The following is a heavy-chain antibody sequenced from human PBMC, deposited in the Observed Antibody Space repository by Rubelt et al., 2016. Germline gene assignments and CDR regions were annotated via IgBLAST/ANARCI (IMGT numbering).Heavy chain of an antibody. Sequence: MHWVRQAPGQGLEWMGIINPSGGSTSYAQKFQGRVPMTRDTSTSTVYMELSSLRSEDTAVYYCARASAVGHYGMDVWGQGTTVTVSS. CDR2: INPSGGST. V-gene: IGHV1-46*03. J-gene: IGHJ6*02. CDR3: ARASAVGHYGMDV. D-gene: IGHD1-26*01.